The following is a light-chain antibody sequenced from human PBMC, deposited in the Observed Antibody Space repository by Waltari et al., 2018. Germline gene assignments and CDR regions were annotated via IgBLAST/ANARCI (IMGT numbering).Light chain of an antibody. Sequence: QSALTQPASVSGSPGQSITISCTGSRSDIGDYHYVSWYQQSPGQAPKLILFDVTDRPAGVSPRFSGSKSGNTASLTISGLQTEDEADYYCNSYTSTSTLVFGTGTKVTVL. CDR2: DVT. CDR1: RSDIGDYHY. J-gene: IGLJ1*01. V-gene: IGLV2-14*03. CDR3: NSYTSTSTLV.